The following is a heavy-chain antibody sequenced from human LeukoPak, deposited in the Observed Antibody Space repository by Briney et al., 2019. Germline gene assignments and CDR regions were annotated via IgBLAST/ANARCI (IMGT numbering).Heavy chain of an antibody. CDR3: ARELFDFDY. V-gene: IGHV3-23*01. D-gene: IGHD3-10*01. CDR1: GFTFSNYA. Sequence: QHGGSLRLSCAVSGFTFSNYAMTWVRQAPGKGLEWVSEITGSGNSTYYADSVKGRFTISRDNSKNTLYLQMNSLRAEDTAVYYCARELFDFDYWGQGTLVTVSS. CDR2: ITGSGNST. J-gene: IGHJ4*02.